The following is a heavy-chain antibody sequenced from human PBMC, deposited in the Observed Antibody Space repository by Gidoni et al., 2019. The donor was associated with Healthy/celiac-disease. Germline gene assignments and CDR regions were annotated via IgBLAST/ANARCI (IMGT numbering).Heavy chain of an antibody. Sequence: EVQLVESGGGLVKPGGSLRLSCAASGSTFSSYSMTWVRQAPGKGLGGVSSISSSSSYISYADSVKGRFTISRDNAKNSLYLQMNSLRAEDTAVYYCVRDRSSDPGAFDIWGQGTMVTVSS. D-gene: IGHD3-22*01. CDR2: ISSSSSYI. CDR3: VRDRSSDPGAFDI. V-gene: IGHV3-21*01. CDR1: GSTFSSYS. J-gene: IGHJ3*02.